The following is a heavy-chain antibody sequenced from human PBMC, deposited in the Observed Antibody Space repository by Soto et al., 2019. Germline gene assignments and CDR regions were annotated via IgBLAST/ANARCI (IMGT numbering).Heavy chain of an antibody. CDR1: GGSISSSSYY. D-gene: IGHD3-3*01. J-gene: IGHJ5*02. Sequence: QLQLQESGPGLVKPSETLSLTCTVSGGSISSSSYYWGWIRQPPGKGLEWIGSIYYSGSTYYNPSLKSRVTISVDTSKNQFSLKLSSVTAADTAVYYCPPFTIFGVVIGFDPWGQGPLVTVSS. CDR2: IYYSGST. V-gene: IGHV4-39*01. CDR3: PPFTIFGVVIGFDP.